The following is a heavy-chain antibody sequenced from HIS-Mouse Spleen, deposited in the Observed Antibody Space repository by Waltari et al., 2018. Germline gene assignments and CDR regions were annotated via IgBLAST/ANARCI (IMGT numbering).Heavy chain of an antibody. J-gene: IGHJ2*01. D-gene: IGHD6-13*01. CDR2: SYYSGSH. CDR3: AREIPYSSSWYDWYFDL. V-gene: IGHV4-39*07. CDR1: GGSISSSSYY. Sequence: QLQLQESGPGLVKPSETLSLTCTVSGGSISSSSYYWGWIRQRPGKGLGWIGSSYYSGSHYSNPSLNSRVTISVDTSKNQFSRKLSSVTAADTAVYYCAREIPYSSSWYDWYFDLWGRGTLVTVSS.